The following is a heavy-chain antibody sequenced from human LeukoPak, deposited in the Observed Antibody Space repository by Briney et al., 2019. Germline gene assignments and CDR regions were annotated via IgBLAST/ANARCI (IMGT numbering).Heavy chain of an antibody. D-gene: IGHD6-13*01. CDR3: AHISSSWPDY. V-gene: IGHV3-23*01. J-gene: IGHJ4*02. CDR2: ISASSGNT. CDR1: GFTFSSYA. Sequence: GGSLRLSCAASGFTFSSYAMSWVRQAPGKGLEWVSAISASSGNTYYADSVKGRFTISRDNSKNTLYLQMNSLRAEDTAVYYCAHISSSWPDYWGQGTLVTVSS.